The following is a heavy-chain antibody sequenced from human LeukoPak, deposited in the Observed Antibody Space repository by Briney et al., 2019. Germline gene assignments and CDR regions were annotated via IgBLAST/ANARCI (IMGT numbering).Heavy chain of an antibody. J-gene: IGHJ4*02. V-gene: IGHV1-18*01. CDR3: ARDLAVAGPFGY. Sequence: ASVKVSCKASGYTFTSYGIRWVRQAPGQGLEWMGWISAYNGNTNYAQKLQGRVTMTTDTSTSTAYMELRSLRSDDTAVYYCARDLAVAGPFGYWGQGTLVTVSS. CDR1: GYTFTSYG. CDR2: ISAYNGNT. D-gene: IGHD6-19*01.